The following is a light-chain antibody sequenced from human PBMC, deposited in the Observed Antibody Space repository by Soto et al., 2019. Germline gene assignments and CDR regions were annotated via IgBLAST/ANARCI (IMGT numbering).Light chain of an antibody. V-gene: IGKV1-9*01. CDR3: QQLNNYPLT. Sequence: DIEVTQSPSFLSASLGDRVTSTCRASQGIGSYLAWYQQKPGKAPRLLIYAASTLQSGVPSRFSGSGSDTEFTLTISSLQPEDFATYYCQQLNNYPLTFGGGTKVDIK. J-gene: IGKJ4*01. CDR2: AAS. CDR1: QGIGSY.